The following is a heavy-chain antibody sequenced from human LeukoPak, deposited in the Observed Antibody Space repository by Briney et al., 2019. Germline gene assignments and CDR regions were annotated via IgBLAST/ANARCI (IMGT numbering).Heavy chain of an antibody. CDR3: ARDIATVTTSD. CDR1: GFTFSSYW. V-gene: IGHV3-7*01. CDR2: IKQDGSEK. J-gene: IGHJ4*02. D-gene: IGHD4-17*01. Sequence: PGGSLRLSCAASGFTFSSYWMSWVRQAPGKGLEWVANIKQDGSEKYCVDSVKGRFTISRDNAKNSLYLQMNSLRAEDTAVYYCARDIATVTTSDWGQGTLVTVSS.